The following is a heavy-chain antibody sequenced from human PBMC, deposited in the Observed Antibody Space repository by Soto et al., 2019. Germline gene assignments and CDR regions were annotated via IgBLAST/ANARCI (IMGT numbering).Heavy chain of an antibody. J-gene: IGHJ3*01. CDR3: ARQLVVVTLVHDAFDV. CDR1: GGSISSSTYY. V-gene: IGHV4-39*01. D-gene: IGHD3-22*01. Sequence: SETLSLTCTVSGGSISSSTYYWGWIRQPPGKGLEWIGSIYYNGGTDYNPPLKSRVTMSVDTSKNQFSLKVNSVTAADTAVYYCARQLVVVTLVHDAFDVWGQGTMVTVS. CDR2: IYYNGGT.